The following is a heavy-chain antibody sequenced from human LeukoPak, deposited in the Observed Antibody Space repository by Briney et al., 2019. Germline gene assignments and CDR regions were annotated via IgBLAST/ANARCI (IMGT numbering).Heavy chain of an antibody. CDR1: GGSISSYY. CDR2: IYYSGRT. Sequence: PSQTLSLTCTVSGGSISSYYWSWIRQPPGKGLEWIGYIYYSGRTNYNPSLKSRVTISVDTSKNQFSLKLSSVTAADTAVYYCARGGYYDSSGYLEQWGQGTLVTVSS. D-gene: IGHD3-22*01. V-gene: IGHV4-59*01. CDR3: ARGGYYDSSGYLEQ. J-gene: IGHJ4*02.